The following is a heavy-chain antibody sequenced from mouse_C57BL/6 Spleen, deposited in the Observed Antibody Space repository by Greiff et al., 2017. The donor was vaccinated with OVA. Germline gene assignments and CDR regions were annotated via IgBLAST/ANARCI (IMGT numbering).Heavy chain of an antibody. CDR3: ARWDDGYYPAWFAY. V-gene: IGHV1-19*01. Sequence: EVQLQQSGPVLVKPGASVKMSCKASGYTFTDYYMNWVKQSHGKSLEWIGVINPYNGGTSYNQKFKGKATLTVDKSSSTAYMELNSLTSEDSAVYYCARWDDGYYPAWFAYWGQGTLVTVSA. D-gene: IGHD2-3*01. CDR2: INPYNGGT. CDR1: GYTFTDYY. J-gene: IGHJ3*01.